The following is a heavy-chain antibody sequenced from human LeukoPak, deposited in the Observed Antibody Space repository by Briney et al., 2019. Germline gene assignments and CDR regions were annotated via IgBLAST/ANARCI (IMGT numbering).Heavy chain of an antibody. CDR1: GYSFTSYW. J-gene: IGHJ4*02. CDR2: IYPGDSDT. D-gene: IGHD3-22*01. V-gene: IGHV5-51*01. Sequence: GESLKISCXGSGYSFTSYWIGWVRQMPGKGLEWMGIIYPGDSDTRYSPSFQGQVTISADKSISTAYLQWSSLKASDTAMYYCARRGPYYYDSSGLIDYWGQGTLVTVSS. CDR3: ARRGPYYYDSSGLIDY.